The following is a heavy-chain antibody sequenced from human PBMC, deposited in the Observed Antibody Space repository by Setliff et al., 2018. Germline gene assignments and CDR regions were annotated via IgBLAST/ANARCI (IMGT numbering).Heavy chain of an antibody. V-gene: IGHV4-59*08. D-gene: IGHD1-26*01. Sequence: SETLSLTCTVSGGSISVYYWTWFRQPPGKGLEWIGYISSGSTNYNPSLKSRVTISVDPSKNQFSLKLSSVTAADTAMYYCARHVLNRGTYPRPCDSWGQGTLVTVS. CDR3: ARHVLNRGTYPRPCDS. J-gene: IGHJ4*02. CDR1: GGSISVYY. CDR2: ISSGST.